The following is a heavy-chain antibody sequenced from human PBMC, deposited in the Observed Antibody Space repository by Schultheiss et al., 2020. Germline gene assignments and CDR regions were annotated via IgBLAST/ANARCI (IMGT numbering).Heavy chain of an antibody. CDR1: GFSLSTSGMC. J-gene: IGHJ4*02. D-gene: IGHD3-3*02. Sequence: SGPTLVKPTQTLTLTCTFSGFSLSTSGMCVSWIRQPPGKALEWLARIDWDDDKFYSTSLRSRLTISKDTSRNQVVLTMTNMDPEDTATYYCAHRPPPRATYYHFDYWGQGTLVTVSS. CDR3: AHRPPPRATYYHFDY. V-gene: IGHV2-70*12. CDR2: IDWDDDK.